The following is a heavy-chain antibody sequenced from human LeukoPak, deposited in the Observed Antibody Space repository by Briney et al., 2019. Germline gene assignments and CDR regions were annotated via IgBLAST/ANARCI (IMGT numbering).Heavy chain of an antibody. J-gene: IGHJ4*02. CDR2: MYPSGST. D-gene: IGHD3-10*01. CDR1: GGSISNYY. Sequence: SETLSLTCTVSGGSISNYYWSWLRQPAGKGLEWIGRMYPSGSTKYNPSLKSRVIISVDNSKNLLSLKLTSVTAADTAVYFCARDHYGSGSYKSYFDYWGQGTLVIVSS. CDR3: ARDHYGSGSYKSYFDY. V-gene: IGHV4-4*07.